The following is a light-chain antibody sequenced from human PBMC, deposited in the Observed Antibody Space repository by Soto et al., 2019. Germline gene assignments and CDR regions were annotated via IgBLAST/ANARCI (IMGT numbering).Light chain of an antibody. Sequence: EIVLTQSPGTLTLSPGESAALSCRASQTISNNYLVWYRQKPGQAPRLLIYAVSSRAAGIPDRFSGSGSGTDFALTIARLEPEDSXVYYCQQHSNSPWTFGQGTRVEI. CDR3: QQHSNSPWT. J-gene: IGKJ1*01. CDR2: AVS. CDR1: QTISNNY. V-gene: IGKV3-20*01.